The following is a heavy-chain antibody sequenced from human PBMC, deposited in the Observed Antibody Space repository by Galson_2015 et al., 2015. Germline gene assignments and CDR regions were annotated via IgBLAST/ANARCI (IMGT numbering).Heavy chain of an antibody. CDR1: GFTFSSYA. D-gene: IGHD3-10*01. CDR3: ARDATLWFGELTPQY. J-gene: IGHJ4*02. Sequence: SLRLSCAASGFTFSSYAMHWVRQAPGKGLEWVAVISYDGSNKYYADSVKGRFTISRDNSKNTLYLQMNSLSAEDTAVYYCARDATLWFGELTPQYWGQGTLVTVSS. V-gene: IGHV3-30-3*01. CDR2: ISYDGSNK.